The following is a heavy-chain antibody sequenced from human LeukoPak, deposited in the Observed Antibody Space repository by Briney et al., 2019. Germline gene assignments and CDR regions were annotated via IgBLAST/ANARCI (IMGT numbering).Heavy chain of an antibody. V-gene: IGHV5-51*01. CDR2: IYPGDSDT. J-gene: IGHJ3*02. CDR3: ARPSYYYSSRGDAFDI. CDR1: GYSFTSYW. Sequence: GESLKISCKGSGYSFTSYWIGWVRQMPGKGLEWMGIIYPGDSDTRYSPPFQGQVTISADKSISTAYLQWSSLKASDTAMYYCARPSYYYSSRGDAFDIWGQGTMVAVSS. D-gene: IGHD3-22*01.